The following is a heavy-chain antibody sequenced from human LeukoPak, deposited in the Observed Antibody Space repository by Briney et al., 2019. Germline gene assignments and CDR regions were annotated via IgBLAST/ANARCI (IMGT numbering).Heavy chain of an antibody. J-gene: IGHJ5*02. Sequence: SETLSLTCAVYGGSLSVYYWSWIRQPPGKGLEWIGEINHRGTTNYNPSLKSRVTISVDTSKNQFSLKLSSVTAADTAVYYCMRDGGSGNYWFDPWGQGTLVTVSS. CDR2: INHRGTT. D-gene: IGHD4-23*01. CDR3: MRDGGSGNYWFDP. CDR1: GGSLSVYY. V-gene: IGHV4-34*01.